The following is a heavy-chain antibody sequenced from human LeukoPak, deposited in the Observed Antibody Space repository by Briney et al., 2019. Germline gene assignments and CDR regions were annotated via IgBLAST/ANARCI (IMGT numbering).Heavy chain of an antibody. J-gene: IGHJ4*02. Sequence: GESLKISCKGSGYSFTSYWIGWVRQMPGKGLEWMGISYPGDSDTRYSPSFQGQVTISADKSISTAYLQWSSLKASDTAMYYCARGSRIAARPTSGFDYWGQGTLVTVSS. D-gene: IGHD6-6*01. CDR1: GYSFTSYW. CDR2: SYPGDSDT. CDR3: ARGSRIAARPTSGFDY. V-gene: IGHV5-51*01.